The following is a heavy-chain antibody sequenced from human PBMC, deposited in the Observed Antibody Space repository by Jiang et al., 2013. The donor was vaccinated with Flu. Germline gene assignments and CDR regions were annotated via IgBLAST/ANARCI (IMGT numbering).Heavy chain of an antibody. J-gene: IGHJ3*02. CDR2: TYYKSKWCN. D-gene: IGHD6-19*01. Sequence: SQTLSLTCAISGDSVSSNSAAWNWIRQSPSRGLEWLGRTYYKSKWCNDYAVSVKSRIIINPDTSKNQFSLQLNSVTPEDTAVYYCARGGPIAVAGADDAFDIWGQGTMVSVSS. CDR1: GDSVSSNSAA. CDR3: ARGGPIAVAGADDAFDI. V-gene: IGHV6-1*01.